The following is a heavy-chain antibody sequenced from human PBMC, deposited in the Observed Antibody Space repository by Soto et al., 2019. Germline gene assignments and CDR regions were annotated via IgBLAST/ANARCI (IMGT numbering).Heavy chain of an antibody. CDR3: AKDLVCGGDCYAEYFQH. D-gene: IGHD2-21*02. CDR2: ISYDGSNK. CDR1: GFTFSSYG. Sequence: QVQLVESGGGVVQPGRSLRLSCAASGFTFSSYGMHWVRQAPGKGLEWVAVISYDGSNKYYADSVKGRFTISRDNSKNTLYLQMNSLRAEDTAVYYCAKDLVCGGDCYAEYFQHWGQGTLVTVSS. V-gene: IGHV3-30*18. J-gene: IGHJ1*01.